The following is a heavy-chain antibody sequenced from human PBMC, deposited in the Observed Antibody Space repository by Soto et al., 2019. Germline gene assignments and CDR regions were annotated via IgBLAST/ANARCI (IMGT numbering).Heavy chain of an antibody. D-gene: IGHD6-13*01. Sequence: QVQLQESGPGLVKPSQTLSLTCTVSGGSISSGGYYWSWIRQHPGKGLEWIGYIYYSGSTYYNPSLKSRVTISVDTSKIQFSLKLSSVTAADTAVYYCAREGGIAAAGTPNWFDPWGQGTLVTVSS. CDR1: GGSISSGGYY. V-gene: IGHV4-31*03. CDR2: IYYSGST. J-gene: IGHJ5*02. CDR3: AREGGIAAAGTPNWFDP.